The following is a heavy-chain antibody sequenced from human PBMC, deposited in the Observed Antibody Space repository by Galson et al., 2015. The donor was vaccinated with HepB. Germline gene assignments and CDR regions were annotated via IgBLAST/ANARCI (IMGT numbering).Heavy chain of an antibody. CDR2: INPSGGST. D-gene: IGHD3-10*01. V-gene: IGHV1-46*01. J-gene: IGHJ6*02. CDR1: GYTFTSYY. Sequence: SVKVSCKASGYTFTSYYMHWVRQAPGQGLEWMGIINPSGGSTSYAQKFQGRVTMTRDTSTSTVYMELSSLRSEDTAVYYCASEPLWFGELANYYYGMDVWGQGTTVTVS. CDR3: ASEPLWFGELANYYYGMDV.